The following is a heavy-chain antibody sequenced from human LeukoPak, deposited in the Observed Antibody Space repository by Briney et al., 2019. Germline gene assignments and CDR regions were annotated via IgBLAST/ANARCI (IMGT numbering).Heavy chain of an antibody. Sequence: GESLKISCKTSGYSFTSYWITWVRQMPGKGLEWMGIIYPGDSDTTYSPSFQGQVTISADKSINTAYLQWSSLKASDTAMYYCARRDYGGKHFDYWAREPWSPSPQ. CDR1: GYSFTSYW. J-gene: IGHJ4*02. D-gene: IGHD4-23*01. CDR3: ARRDYGGKHFDY. CDR2: IYPGDSDT. V-gene: IGHV5-51*01.